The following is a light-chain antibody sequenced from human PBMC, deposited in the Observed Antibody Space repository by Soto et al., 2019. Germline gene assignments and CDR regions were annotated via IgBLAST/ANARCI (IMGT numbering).Light chain of an antibody. CDR2: DAS. CDR3: QQRSNWPPT. Sequence: EIVLTQSPASLPWLPKERATLSWRARKGVSSYLAWYQHKPGQAPRLLIYDASNRATGIPARFSGSGSGTDFTLTISSLEPEDFAVYYCQQRSNWPPTFGQGTKVDIK. J-gene: IGKJ1*01. CDR1: KGVSSY. V-gene: IGKV3-11*01.